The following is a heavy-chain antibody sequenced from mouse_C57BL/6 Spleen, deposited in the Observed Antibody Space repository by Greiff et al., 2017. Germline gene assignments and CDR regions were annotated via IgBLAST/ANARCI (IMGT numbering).Heavy chain of an antibody. D-gene: IGHD2-3*01. V-gene: IGHV5-17*01. CDR1: GFTFSDYG. CDR3: ARFYDGYYGLGAMDY. Sequence: EVQLVESGGGLVKPGGSLKLSCAASGFTFSDYGMHWVRQAPEKGLEWVAYISSGSSTIYYADTVKGRFTISRDNAKNTLFLQMTSLRSEDTAMYYCARFYDGYYGLGAMDYWGQGTSVTVSS. CDR2: ISSGSSTI. J-gene: IGHJ4*01.